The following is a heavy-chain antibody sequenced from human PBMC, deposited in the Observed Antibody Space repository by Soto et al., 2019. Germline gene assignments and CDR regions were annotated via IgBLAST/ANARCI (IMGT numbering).Heavy chain of an antibody. Sequence: SETLSLTCAVYGGSFSGYYWSWIRQPPGKGLEWIGEINHSGSTNYNPSLKSRFTISVDTSKNQFSLKLSSVTAADTAVYYCAALGYCSSTSCYNYYYYYGMDVWGQGTTVTVSS. CDR1: GGSFSGYY. CDR3: AALGYCSSTSCYNYYYYYGMDV. CDR2: INHSGST. D-gene: IGHD2-2*01. J-gene: IGHJ6*02. V-gene: IGHV4-34*01.